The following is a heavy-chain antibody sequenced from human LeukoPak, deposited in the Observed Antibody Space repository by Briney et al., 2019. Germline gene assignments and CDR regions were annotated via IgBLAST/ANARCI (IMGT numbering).Heavy chain of an antibody. V-gene: IGHV1-18*01. J-gene: IGHJ4*02. Sequence: GASVNVSCKASGYTFTSYGISWVRQAPGQGLEWMGWISAYNCNTNYAQKLQGRVTMTTDTSTSTAYMELRSLRSDDTAVYYCARDLTYYDFWSGYVGGTVFDYWGQGTLVTVSS. D-gene: IGHD3-3*01. CDR2: ISAYNCNT. CDR3: ARDLTYYDFWSGYVGGTVFDY. CDR1: GYTFTSYG.